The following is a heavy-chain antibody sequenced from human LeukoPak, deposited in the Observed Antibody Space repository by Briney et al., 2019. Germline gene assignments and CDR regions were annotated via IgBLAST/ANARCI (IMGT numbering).Heavy chain of an antibody. CDR1: GYSISSGYY. Sequence: SETLSLTCTVSGYSISSGYYWGWIRQPPRKGLEWIGSIHHSGSTYYNPSLKSRVTMSVDTSKNQFSLKLSSVTAADTAVYYCARDGADYYDSSGWPYYYYYYMDVWGKGTTVTVSS. CDR2: IHHSGST. J-gene: IGHJ6*03. CDR3: ARDGADYYDSSGWPYYYYYYMDV. V-gene: IGHV4-38-2*02. D-gene: IGHD3-22*01.